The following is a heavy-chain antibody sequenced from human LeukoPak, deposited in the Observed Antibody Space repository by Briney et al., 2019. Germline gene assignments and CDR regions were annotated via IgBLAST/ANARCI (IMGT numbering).Heavy chain of an antibody. CDR3: ATVINSYGPPDY. Sequence: ASVKISCKVSGYTFTDCYMHWVQQAPGKGLEWMGLVDPEDGETIYAEKFQGRVTITADTSTDTAYMELSSLRSEDTAVYYCATVINSYGPPDYWGQGTLVTVSS. CDR1: GYTFTDCY. CDR2: VDPEDGET. D-gene: IGHD5-18*01. J-gene: IGHJ4*02. V-gene: IGHV1-69-2*01.